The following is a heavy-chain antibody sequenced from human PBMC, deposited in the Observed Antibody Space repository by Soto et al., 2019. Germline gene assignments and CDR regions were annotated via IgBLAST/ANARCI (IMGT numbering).Heavy chain of an antibody. Sequence: QVQLQESGPRLVKPSETLSLTCTVSGDSISSYYWSWFRQPPGKGLEWIGYIPYTGRNNYNPSLKSRVTMSVDTSKNQFALELRSVTAADTAVYFCARSPRLYETICYSSDYSEYWGQGTLVPLS. CDR2: IPYTGRN. V-gene: IGHV4-59*01. CDR3: ARSPRLYETICYSSDYSEY. J-gene: IGHJ4*02. D-gene: IGHD2-21*01. CDR1: GDSISSYY.